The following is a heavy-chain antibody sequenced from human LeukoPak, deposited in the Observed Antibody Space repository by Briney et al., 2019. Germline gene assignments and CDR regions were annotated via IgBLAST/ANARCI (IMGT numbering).Heavy chain of an antibody. J-gene: IGHJ6*02. CDR2: ISAYNGNT. CDR1: GYTFTSYG. V-gene: IGHV1-18*01. D-gene: IGHD1-20*01. CDR3: ATRYITPRYYGMDV. Sequence: ASVKVSCKASGYTFTSYGISWVRQAPGQGLEWMGWISAYNGNTNYAQKLQGRVTMTTDTSTSTAYMELRSLRSDDTAVYYCATRYITPRYYGMDVWGQGTTVTVSS.